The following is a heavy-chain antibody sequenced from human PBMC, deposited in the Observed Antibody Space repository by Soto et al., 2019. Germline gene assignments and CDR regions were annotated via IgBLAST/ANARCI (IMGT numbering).Heavy chain of an antibody. J-gene: IGHJ6*02. D-gene: IGHD2-21*02. CDR2: IYHSGST. Sequence: PSETLSLTCTVSGGSISSGGYSWSWIRQPPGKGLEWIGYIYHSGSTYYNPSLKSRVTISVDRSKNQFSLKLSSVTAADTAVYYCARAYCGGDCPFGMDVWGQGTTVTVPS. V-gene: IGHV4-30-2*01. CDR1: GGSISSGGYS. CDR3: ARAYCGGDCPFGMDV.